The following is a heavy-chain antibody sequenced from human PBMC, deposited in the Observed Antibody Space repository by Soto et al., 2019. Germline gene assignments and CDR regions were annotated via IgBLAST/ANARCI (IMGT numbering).Heavy chain of an antibody. CDR3: SRGAKGDVYRYVPYPYYYFSMDV. CDR1: GGAFSNHA. Sequence: QLVQSGAEVKKPGSSVKVSCKAAGGAFSNHAISWVRQAPGQGLEWMGGIIPIFGTPMYAQEYKGRVTFTADISMSPVYMEVSRLKCVDTGVYYCSRGAKGDVYRYVPYPYYYFSMDVLCQGTTVSVPS. J-gene: IGHJ6*02. D-gene: IGHD5-18*01. V-gene: IGHV1-69*06. CDR2: IIPIFGTP.